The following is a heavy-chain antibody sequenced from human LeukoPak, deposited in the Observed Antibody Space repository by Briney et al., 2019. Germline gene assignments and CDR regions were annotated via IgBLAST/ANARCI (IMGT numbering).Heavy chain of an antibody. CDR3: ARALRGYSYGHGPSYNYYYYYMDV. CDR1: GGTFSSYA. J-gene: IGHJ6*03. CDR2: IIPIFGTA. V-gene: IGHV1-69*01. Sequence: GSSVKVSCKASGGTFSSYAFSWVRQAPGQGLEWMGGIIPIFGTANYAQKFQGRVTITADESTRTAYMELSSLRSEDTAVYYCARALRGYSYGHGPSYNYYYYYMDVWGKGTTVTVSS. D-gene: IGHD5-18*01.